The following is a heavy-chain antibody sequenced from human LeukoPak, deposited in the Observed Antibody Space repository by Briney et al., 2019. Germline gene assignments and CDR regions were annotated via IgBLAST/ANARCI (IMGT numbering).Heavy chain of an antibody. J-gene: IGHJ5*02. CDR3: ARTSRDWFDP. CDR1: NGSISSYY. Sequence: SETLSLTCSVSNGSISSYYWTWIRQPPGKGLEWIGYIYIRGSTNYNPSLKSRVTISVDTSKNQFSLKLSSVTAADTAVHYCARTSRDWFDPWGQGTLVTVSS. CDR2: IYIRGST. V-gene: IGHV4-4*09. D-gene: IGHD2-2*01.